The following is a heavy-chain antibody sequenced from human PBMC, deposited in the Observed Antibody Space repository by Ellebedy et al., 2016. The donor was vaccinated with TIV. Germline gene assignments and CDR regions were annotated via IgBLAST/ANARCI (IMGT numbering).Heavy chain of an antibody. Sequence: GESLKISCAASGFTFSIYAMSWVRQAPGKGLEWVSAISSGGSTTYYADSVKGRFTISRDNSKDTLYLQVSSLRVEDTAIYYCAKDFNPDTHLVHGMDVWGQGTTVIVSS. CDR2: ISSGGSTT. J-gene: IGHJ6*02. CDR1: GFTFSIYA. V-gene: IGHV3-23*01. D-gene: IGHD5-18*01. CDR3: AKDFNPDTHLVHGMDV.